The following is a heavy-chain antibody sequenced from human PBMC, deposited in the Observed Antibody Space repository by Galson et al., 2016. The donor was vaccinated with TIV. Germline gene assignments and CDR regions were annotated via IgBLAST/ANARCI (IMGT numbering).Heavy chain of an antibody. CDR1: GGIFSTYA. D-gene: IGHD6-19*01. J-gene: IGHJ6*02. CDR2: LISMFGTP. CDR3: ACLCGWLRSLDYYYYGMDV. Sequence: SVKVSCKASGGIFSTYAITWVRQAPGQGLGWMGRLISMFGTPNYAQKFQGRVTITADESRSTAYLELSSLRSEDTAVYYCACLCGWLRSLDYYYYGMDVCGQGTTVTVSS. V-gene: IGHV1-69*13.